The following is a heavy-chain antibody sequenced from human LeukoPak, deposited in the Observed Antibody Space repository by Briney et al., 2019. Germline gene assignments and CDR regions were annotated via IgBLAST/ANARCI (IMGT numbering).Heavy chain of an antibody. CDR1: GGSLSRYY. CDR2: IYYSGST. Sequence: SETLSLTCTVSGGSLSRYYWSWIRQPPGKGLEWIGYIYYSGSTNYNPSLKSRVTISVDTSKNQFSLKLSSVTAADTAVYYCARATLADSPDHYYYYMDVWGKGTTVTVSS. V-gene: IGHV4-59*01. D-gene: IGHD5-18*01. J-gene: IGHJ6*03. CDR3: ARATLADSPDHYYYYMDV.